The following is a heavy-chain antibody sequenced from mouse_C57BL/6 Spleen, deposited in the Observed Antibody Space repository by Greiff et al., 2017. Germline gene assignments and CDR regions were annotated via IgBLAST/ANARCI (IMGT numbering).Heavy chain of an antibody. Sequence: QVQLQQSGAELMKPGASVKLSCKATGYTFTGYWIEWVKQRPGHGLEWIGEILPGSGSTNYNEKFKGKATFTADTSSNTAYMQRSSLTTEDSAIXYGARWVAYCYGSPYARDYWGQGTSVTVSS. CDR1: GYTFTGYW. CDR3: ARWVAYCYGSPYARDY. CDR2: ILPGSGST. V-gene: IGHV1-9*01. D-gene: IGHD1-1*01. J-gene: IGHJ4*01.